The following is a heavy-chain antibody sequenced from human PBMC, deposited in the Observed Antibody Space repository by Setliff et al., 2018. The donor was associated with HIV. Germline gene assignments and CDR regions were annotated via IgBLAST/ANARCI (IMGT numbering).Heavy chain of an antibody. J-gene: IGHJ4*02. CDR3: ARHEITMVRGVTIKAGYSFDY. CDR2: ISHSGST. V-gene: IGHV4-38-2*01. CDR1: GYSISSGYY. Sequence: PSETLSLTCAVSGYSISSGYYWGWIRQPPGKGLEWIGSISHSGSTYYNPSLKSRVTISVDTSKNQFSLKLSPVTAADTAVYYCARHEITMVRGVTIKAGYSFDYWGQGTLVTVSS. D-gene: IGHD3-10*01.